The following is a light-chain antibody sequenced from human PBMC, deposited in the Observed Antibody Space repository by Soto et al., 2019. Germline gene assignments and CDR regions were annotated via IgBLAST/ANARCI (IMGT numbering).Light chain of an antibody. CDR3: SSYAGSNLWV. CDR1: SSDVGNYKY. CDR2: EVS. Sequence: QSVLTQSPSASGSPGQSVTISCTGTSSDVGNYKYVSWYQQHPGKAPKLMIYEVSKRPSGVPDRFSGSKSGNTASLIVSGLQVEDEADYYCSSYAGSNLWVFGGGTKLTVL. V-gene: IGLV2-8*01. J-gene: IGLJ3*02.